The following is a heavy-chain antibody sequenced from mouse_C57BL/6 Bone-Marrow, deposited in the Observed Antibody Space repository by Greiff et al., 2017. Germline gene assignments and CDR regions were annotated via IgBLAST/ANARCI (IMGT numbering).Heavy chain of an antibody. CDR3: ARWGVMAY. CDR1: GYAFSSSW. CDR2: IYPGDGDP. V-gene: IGHV1-82*01. J-gene: IGHJ4*01. Sequence: VQLQQSGPELVKPGASVKISCKASGYAFSSSWMTWVKQRPGKGLEWIGRIYPGDGDPNYNGKFKGKATLTADKSSSTAYMQLSSLTSEDSAVXFCARWGVMAYWGQGTSVTVSA.